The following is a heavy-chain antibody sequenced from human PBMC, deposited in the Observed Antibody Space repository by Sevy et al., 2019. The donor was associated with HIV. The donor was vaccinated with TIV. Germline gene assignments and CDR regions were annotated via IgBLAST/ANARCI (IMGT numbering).Heavy chain of an antibody. V-gene: IGHV3-9*01. CDR2: ITWSSNTV. Sequence: GGSLRLSCAASGFTFDDYAMHWGRQVPGKGLEWVSGITWSSNTVDYADSVKGRFTISRDNAKNFLYLQMNSLRADDTALYYCVKGNMEAIIDLYAPLDFWGQGTMVTVSS. D-gene: IGHD2-8*01. J-gene: IGHJ3*01. CDR1: GFTFDDYA. CDR3: VKGNMEAIIDLYAPLDF.